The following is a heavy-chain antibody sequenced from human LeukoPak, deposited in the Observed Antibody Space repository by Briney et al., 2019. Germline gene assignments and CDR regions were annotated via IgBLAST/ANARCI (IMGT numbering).Heavy chain of an antibody. V-gene: IGHV3-48*03. D-gene: IGHD1-26*01. CDR3: ARGGSVSYYFDY. CDR2: ISTSGTTI. Sequence: GGSLRLSCAASGFIFSTYEMNWVRQAPGKGLEWVSYISTSGTTIHYADSVKGRFTISRDNPKNSLHLQMNSPRAEDTAVYYCARGGSVSYYFDYWGQGTLVTVSS. J-gene: IGHJ4*02. CDR1: GFIFSTYE.